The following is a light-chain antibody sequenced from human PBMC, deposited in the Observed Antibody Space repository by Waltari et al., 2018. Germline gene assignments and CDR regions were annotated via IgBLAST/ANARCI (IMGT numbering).Light chain of an antibody. V-gene: IGLV2-14*03. CDR2: AVT. Sequence: QSALTQPASVSGSPGQSITISCTGTISDFGAYNYVPWYQQHPGNPPQLIIYAVTKRPSGVSNRFSCSKSGTTASLTISGLQAEDEADFYCSSYTTSGTLIFGGGTKLTVL. CDR3: SSYTTSGTLI. CDR1: ISDFGAYNY. J-gene: IGLJ2*01.